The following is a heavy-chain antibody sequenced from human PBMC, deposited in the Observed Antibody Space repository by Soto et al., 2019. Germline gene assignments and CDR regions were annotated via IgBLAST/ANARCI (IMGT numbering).Heavy chain of an antibody. D-gene: IGHD5-12*01. CDR1: GGSVSSGSYY. V-gene: IGHV4-61*01. Sequence: QVQLQESGPGLVKPSETLAVTCTVSGGSVSSGSYYWSWIRQPPGKGLEWVGCISDTGSGDYNPSLNRRVTISVHTSQRQFALRLNSVTAADTAVYCCVRAHSGYDPLGMDVWGQGTTVTVSS. J-gene: IGHJ6*02. CDR3: VRAHSGYDPLGMDV. CDR2: ISDTGSG.